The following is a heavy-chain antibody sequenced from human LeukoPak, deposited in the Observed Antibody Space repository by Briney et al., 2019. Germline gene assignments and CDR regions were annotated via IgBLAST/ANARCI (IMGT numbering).Heavy chain of an antibody. J-gene: IGHJ3*02. CDR2: INHSVGT. CDR3: ARAHYYGSGSYSDAFDI. D-gene: IGHD3-10*01. CDR1: SGSFSGYY. Sequence: SETLSLTCSVYSGSFSGYYWSWIRQPPGKGLEWIGEINHSVGTNYNPSLKSRVTISVDTSKNQFSLKLSSVTAADTAVYYCARAHYYGSGSYSDAFDIWGQGTMVTVSS. V-gene: IGHV4-34*01.